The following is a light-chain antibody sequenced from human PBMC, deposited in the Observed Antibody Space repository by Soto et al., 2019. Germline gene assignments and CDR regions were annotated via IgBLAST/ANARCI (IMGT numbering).Light chain of an antibody. Sequence: EIVLTQSPGTLSLSPGERATLSCRASQSVSSSYLAWYQQRPGQAPRLLIYGASSRATDIPDRFSGSGSGTDFTLTISRLEPEDFAVYYCQQYGSSPWTFGQGTKVEIK. V-gene: IGKV3-20*01. J-gene: IGKJ1*01. CDR3: QQYGSSPWT. CDR2: GAS. CDR1: QSVSSSY.